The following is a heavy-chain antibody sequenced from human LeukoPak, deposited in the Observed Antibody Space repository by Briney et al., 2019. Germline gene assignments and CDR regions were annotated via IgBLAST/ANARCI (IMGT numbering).Heavy chain of an antibody. CDR1: GGTFSSYA. CDR2: IIPIFGTA. V-gene: IGHV1-69*01. J-gene: IGHJ3*02. Sequence: ASVKVSCKASGGTFSSYAISWVRQAPGQGLEWMGGIIPIFGTANYAQKFQGRVTNTADESTSTAYMELSSLRSEDTAVYYCARGHPTFPDTAMVYDIWGQGTMVTVSS. D-gene: IGHD5-18*01. CDR3: ARGHPTFPDTAMVYDI.